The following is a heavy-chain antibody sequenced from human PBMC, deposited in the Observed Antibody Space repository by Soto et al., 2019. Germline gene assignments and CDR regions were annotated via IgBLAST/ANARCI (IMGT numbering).Heavy chain of an antibody. J-gene: IGHJ4*02. CDR3: AKIAEAVAGTVYGY. D-gene: IGHD6-19*01. CDR2: ISGSGGRT. V-gene: IGHV3-23*01. Sequence: EVQLLESGGGLVQIGGSLRLSCAASGFTFSSYAMGWVRQAPGKGLEWVSAISGSGGRTYYADFVKGRFTISRDKSRNTLYLQMNSLRAEDTAVYYCAKIAEAVAGTVYGYWGQGTLVTVSS. CDR1: GFTFSSYA.